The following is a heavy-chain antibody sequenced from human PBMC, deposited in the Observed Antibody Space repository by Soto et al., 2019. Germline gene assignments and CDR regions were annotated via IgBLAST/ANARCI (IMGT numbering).Heavy chain of an antibody. J-gene: IGHJ6*02. CDR1: GGSFSAYY. CDR2: IDHSGST. V-gene: IGHV4-34*01. CDR3: ERNDRAIFYGLDV. D-gene: IGHD3-9*01. Sequence: PSETLSLTCAVYGGSFSAYYWSWIRQPPGQRLEWVGEIDHSGSTNYNPSLESRVTISVDTSKNQFSLKVSSVTAADTAVYHCERNDRAIFYGLDVWGQGTWVTVS.